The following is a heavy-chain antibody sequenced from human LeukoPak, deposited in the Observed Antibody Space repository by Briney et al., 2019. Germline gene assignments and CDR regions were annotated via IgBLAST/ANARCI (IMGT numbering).Heavy chain of an antibody. V-gene: IGHV4-30-4*07. D-gene: IGHD4-17*01. CDR1: GGSFSGYS. CDR3: AGTTGGYEYYFDY. J-gene: IGHJ4*02. CDR2: IYYSGST. Sequence: ASETLSLTCAVYGGSFSGYSWSWIRQPPGKGLEWIGYIYYSGSTYYNPSLKSRVTISVDTSKNQFSLKLSSVTAADTAVYYCAGTTGGYEYYFDYWGQGTLVTVSS.